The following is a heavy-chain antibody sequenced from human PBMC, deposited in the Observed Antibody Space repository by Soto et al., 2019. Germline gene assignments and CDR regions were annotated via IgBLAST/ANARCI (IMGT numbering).Heavy chain of an antibody. J-gene: IGHJ6*02. CDR1: GYTFTSYA. Sequence: ASVKVSCKASGYTFTSYAMHWVRQAPGQRLEWMGWINAGNGNTKYSQKFQGRVNITRDTSASTAYMELSSLRSEDTAVYYCARDLGYCSGGSCYSYYYYGMDVWGQGSTVTVSS. D-gene: IGHD2-15*01. V-gene: IGHV1-3*01. CDR2: INAGNGNT. CDR3: ARDLGYCSGGSCYSYYYYGMDV.